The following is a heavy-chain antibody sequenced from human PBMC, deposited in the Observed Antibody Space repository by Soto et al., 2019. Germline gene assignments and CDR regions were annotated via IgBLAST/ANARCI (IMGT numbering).Heavy chain of an antibody. CDR1: GGSISKSNYY. CDR2: IYYSGST. V-gene: IGHV4-39*01. CDR3: ASPTLGAFDI. J-gene: IGHJ3*02. Sequence: ASETLSLTCTVSGGSISKSNYYWGWIRQPPGKGLEWIGSIYYSGSTSYNSSLKSRVTISVDTSKNQFSLRLSAVTAADTAVYYCASPTLGAFDIWGQGTVVTVSS. D-gene: IGHD3-16*01.